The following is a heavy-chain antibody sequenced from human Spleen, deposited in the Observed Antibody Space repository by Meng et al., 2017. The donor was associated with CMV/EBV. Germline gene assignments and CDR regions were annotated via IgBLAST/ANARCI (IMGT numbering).Heavy chain of an antibody. CDR3: ASDSSGYYYAF. V-gene: IGHV3-9*01. Sequence: GGSLRLSCAASGFTFDDYAMHWVRQAPGKGLEWVSGISWNSGSIGYADSVKGRFTISRDNAKNSLYLQMNSLRAEDTAVYYCASDSSGYYYAFWGQGTLVTVSS. CDR1: GFTFDDYA. D-gene: IGHD3-22*01. J-gene: IGHJ4*02. CDR2: ISWNSGSI.